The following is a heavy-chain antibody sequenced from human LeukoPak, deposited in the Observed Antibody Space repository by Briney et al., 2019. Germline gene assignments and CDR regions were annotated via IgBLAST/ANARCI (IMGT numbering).Heavy chain of an antibody. CDR3: ARDSGYSFPNYYYYMDV. CDR2: ISYDGSNK. J-gene: IGHJ6*03. Sequence: GGSLRLSCAASGFTFSSYAMHWVRQAPGKGLEWVAVISYDGSNKYYADSVKGRFTISRDNSKNTLYLQMSSLRAEDTAVYYCARDSGYSFPNYYYYMDVWGKGTTVTVSS. CDR1: GFTFSSYA. D-gene: IGHD5-18*01. V-gene: IGHV3-30*04.